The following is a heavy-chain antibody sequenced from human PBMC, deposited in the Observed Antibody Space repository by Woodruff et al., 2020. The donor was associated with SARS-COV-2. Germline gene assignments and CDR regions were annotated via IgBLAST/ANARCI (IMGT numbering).Heavy chain of an antibody. Sequence: FTISRDNAKNSLYLQMNSLRAEDTAVYYCAREPPPKFIAVANAFDIWGQGTMVTVSS. V-gene: IGHV3-11*06. CDR3: AREPPPKFIAVANAFDI. J-gene: IGHJ3*02. D-gene: IGHD6-19*01.